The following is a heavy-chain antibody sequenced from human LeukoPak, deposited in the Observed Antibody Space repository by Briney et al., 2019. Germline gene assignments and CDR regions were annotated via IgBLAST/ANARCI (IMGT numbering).Heavy chain of an antibody. J-gene: IGHJ4*02. CDR2: INQDGSEK. CDR1: GFTFSNYW. D-gene: IGHD3-10*01. Sequence: GGSLRLSCEASGFTFSNYWMSWVCHAPGKGLEWVANINQDGSEKYFVDSVKGRFTISRDNAKNSLYLQMNSLRAEDTAVYYCARAYYYDSRNYYNPTSSFDYWGQGTLVTVAS. CDR3: ARAYYYDSRNYYNPTSSFDY. V-gene: IGHV3-7*04.